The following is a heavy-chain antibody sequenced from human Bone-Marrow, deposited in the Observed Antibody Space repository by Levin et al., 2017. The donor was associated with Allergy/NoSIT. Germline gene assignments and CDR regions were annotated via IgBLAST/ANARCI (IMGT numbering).Heavy chain of an antibody. D-gene: IGHD5-24*01. CDR3: AKDISGDGSNFDH. V-gene: IGHV3-9*01. CDR2: ITWNRGKK. Sequence: GGSLRLSCAVSGFNVDDYAMHWVRQAAGKGLEWVSGITWNRGKKDYADSVKGRFTIARDNAKNSLYLQMNSLRTEDTALYYCAKDISGDGSNFDHWGHGTLVTVSS. J-gene: IGHJ4*01. CDR1: GFNVDDYA.